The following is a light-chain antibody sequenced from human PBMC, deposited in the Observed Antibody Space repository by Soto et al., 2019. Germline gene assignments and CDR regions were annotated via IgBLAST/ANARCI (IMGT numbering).Light chain of an antibody. CDR1: NIGINR. CDR2: DDS. V-gene: IGLV3-21*02. Sequence: SYELTQPPSVSVAPGQTATITCGGNNIGINRVHWYQQKPGQAPVVVVSDDSDRPSGIPERISGSISGRTASLTISRVEVGDEADYYCQVWDTSADYRGVVFGAGTKVTVL. CDR3: QVWDTSADYRGVV. J-gene: IGLJ2*01.